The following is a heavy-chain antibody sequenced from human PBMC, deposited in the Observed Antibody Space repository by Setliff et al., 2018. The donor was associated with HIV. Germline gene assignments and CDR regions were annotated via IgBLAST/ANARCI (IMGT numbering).Heavy chain of an antibody. V-gene: IGHV1-24*01. CDR1: GYTLTEFS. D-gene: IGHD6-19*01. CDR2: FDPEDGDT. J-gene: IGHJ5*02. Sequence: WASVKVSCKVSGYTLTEFSMHWVRQAPGKGLEWMGRFDPEDGDTLYAQKFQGRVTMTTDRSTKTAYLDLGSLRPDDTAVYYCARDLYTSGWPNWFDPWGPGTLVTVSS. CDR3: ARDLYTSGWPNWFDP.